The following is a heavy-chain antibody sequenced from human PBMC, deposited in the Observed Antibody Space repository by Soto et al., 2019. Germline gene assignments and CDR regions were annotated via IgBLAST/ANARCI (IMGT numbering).Heavy chain of an antibody. J-gene: IGHJ4*02. D-gene: IGHD6-13*01. CDR1: GYTFSNFW. CDR3: ARSPRSSPYFDY. CDR2: IYPGDHET. Sequence: GESLKISCRCSGYTFSNFWIAWVRHLPGKGLEWMGIIYPGDHETRYSPSFHGKVTISADKSINTAYLQWSSLEASDSAFYHCARSPRSSPYFDYWGQGXLVTVSS. V-gene: IGHV5-51*01.